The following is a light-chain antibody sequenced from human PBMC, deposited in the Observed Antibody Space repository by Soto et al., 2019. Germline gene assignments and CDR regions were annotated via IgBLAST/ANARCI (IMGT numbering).Light chain of an antibody. J-gene: IGLJ2*01. CDR2: DVS. V-gene: IGLV2-14*01. CDR1: SSDVGGYNY. Sequence: QSALTQPASVSGSPGQSITISCTGTSSDVGGYNYVSWYQRHPGKAPKLMIYDVSNRPSGVSNRFSGSKSGNTASLTISGLQAEEEADYYCSSYTSSSTLVFGGGTKLTVL. CDR3: SSYTSSSTLV.